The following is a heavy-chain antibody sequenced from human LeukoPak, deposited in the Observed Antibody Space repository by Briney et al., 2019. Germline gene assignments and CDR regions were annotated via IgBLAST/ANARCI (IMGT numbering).Heavy chain of an antibody. CDR2: MSHSGST. J-gene: IGHJ5*02. Sequence: PSQTLSLTCAVSAGSITSRNWWSWVRQSPAKGLEWIGEMSHSGSTNYNPSLESRVTMSVDKSKNQFSLKLSSVTAADTAVYYCARHYGPWGQGTLVTVSS. CDR3: ARHYGP. D-gene: IGHD3-16*01. V-gene: IGHV4-4*02. CDR1: AGSITSRNW.